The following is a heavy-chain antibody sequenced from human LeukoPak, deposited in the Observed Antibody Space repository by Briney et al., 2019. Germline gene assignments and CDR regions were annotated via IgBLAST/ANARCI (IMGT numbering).Heavy chain of an antibody. D-gene: IGHD3-10*01. CDR3: AKDSLWFGEFGWFDP. V-gene: IGHV3-20*04. CDR1: GFTFDDYG. CDR2: INWNGGST. Sequence: GGSLRLSCAASGFTFDDYGMSWVRQAPGKGLEWVSGINWNGGSTGYADSVKGRFTISRDNSKNTLYLQMNSLRAEDTAVYYCAKDSLWFGEFGWFDPWAQGTLVTVSS. J-gene: IGHJ5*02.